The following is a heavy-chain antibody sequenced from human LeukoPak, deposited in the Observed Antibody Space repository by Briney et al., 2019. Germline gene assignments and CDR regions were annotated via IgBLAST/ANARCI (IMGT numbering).Heavy chain of an antibody. V-gene: IGHV3-21*01. CDR1: GFSFRSYW. CDR2: INSSSSYI. CDR3: ARARGYSDY. J-gene: IGHJ4*02. D-gene: IGHD5-12*01. Sequence: GGSLRLSCAASGFSFRSYWMTWVRQAPGKGLEWVSSINSSSSYIYYADSVKGRFTISRDNAQNSLYLQMNGLRAEDTAVYYCARARGYSDYWGQGTLVTVSS.